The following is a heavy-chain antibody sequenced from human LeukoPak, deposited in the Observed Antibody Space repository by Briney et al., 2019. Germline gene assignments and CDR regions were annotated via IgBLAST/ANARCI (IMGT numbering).Heavy chain of an antibody. J-gene: IGHJ4*02. V-gene: IGHV3-23*01. CDR1: GFTFNIYS. CDR3: TKDRPKYHESNGHYYRPNGDY. CDR2: ITSSGDAT. D-gene: IGHD3-22*01. Sequence: GGSLRLSCAASGFTFNIYSMSWVRQAPGKGLEWVSSITSSGDATFYADSVKDRFTISRDNSKNMLYLQMSRLRAEDTPVYYCTKDRPKYHESNGHYYRPNGDYWGQGTLVTVSS.